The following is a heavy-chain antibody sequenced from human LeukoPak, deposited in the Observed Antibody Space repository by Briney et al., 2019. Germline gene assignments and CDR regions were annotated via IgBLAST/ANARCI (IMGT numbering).Heavy chain of an antibody. V-gene: IGHV3-53*01. Sequence: PGGSLRLSCAASGFTVSSNYMSWVRQAPGKGLEWVSVIYSGGSTYYADSVKGRFAISRDNSKNTLYLQMNSLRAEDTAVYYCASSSGSYLYFDYWGQGTLVTVSS. J-gene: IGHJ4*02. CDR2: IYSGGST. CDR3: ASSSGSYLYFDY. D-gene: IGHD3-10*01. CDR1: GFTVSSNY.